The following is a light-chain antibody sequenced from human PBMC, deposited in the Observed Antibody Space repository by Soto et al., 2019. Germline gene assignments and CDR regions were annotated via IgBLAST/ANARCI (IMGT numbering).Light chain of an antibody. J-gene: IGKJ1*01. CDR1: QGISSY. V-gene: IGKV1-27*01. Sequence: IQMTQSPSSLSASVGDRVTITCRASQGISSYLAWYQQKPGKVPKLLIYAASTLQSGVPSRFSGSGSGTDFTLTISSLQPEDVATHYCQKYNSAPWTFGQGTKVEIK. CDR3: QKYNSAPWT. CDR2: AAS.